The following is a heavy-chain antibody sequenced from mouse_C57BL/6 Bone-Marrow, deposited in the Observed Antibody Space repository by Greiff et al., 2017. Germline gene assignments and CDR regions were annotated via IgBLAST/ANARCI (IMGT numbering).Heavy chain of an antibody. CDR3: AREGVAGY. D-gene: IGHD1-1*01. CDR2: ISDGGSYT. CDR1: GFTFSSYA. V-gene: IGHV5-4*01. J-gene: IGHJ2*01. Sequence: DVMLVESGGGLVKPGGSLKLSCAASGFTFSSYAMSWVRQTPEKRLEWVATISDGGSYTYYPDNVKGRFTISRDNAKNNLYLQMSHLKSEDTAMYYCAREGVAGYWGQGTTLTVSS.